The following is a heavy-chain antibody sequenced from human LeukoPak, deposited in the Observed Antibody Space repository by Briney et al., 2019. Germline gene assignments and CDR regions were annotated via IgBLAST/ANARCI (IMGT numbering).Heavy chain of an antibody. D-gene: IGHD3-22*01. CDR1: GYTLTELS. Sequence: ASVKVSCKVSGYTLTELSMHWVRQAPGKGLEWMGGFDPEDGETIYAQKFQGRVTMTEDTSTDTAYMELSSLRSEDTAVYYCASGSGNYYDSSGYYYDYWGQGTLVTVSS. V-gene: IGHV1-24*01. CDR3: ASGSGNYYDSSGYYYDY. J-gene: IGHJ4*02. CDR2: FDPEDGET.